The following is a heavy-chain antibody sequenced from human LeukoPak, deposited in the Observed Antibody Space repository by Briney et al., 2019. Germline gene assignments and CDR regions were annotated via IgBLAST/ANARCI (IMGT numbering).Heavy chain of an antibody. CDR3: ARSTTDYGDPQRNWFDP. V-gene: IGHV1-69*05. CDR1: GGTFSSHA. Sequence: SVKVSCKASGGTFSSHAISWVRQAPGQGLEWMGGIIPIFGTANYAQKFQGRVTITTDESTSTAYMELSSLRSEDTAVYYCARSTTDYGDPQRNWFDPWGQGTLVTVSS. J-gene: IGHJ5*02. CDR2: IIPIFGTA. D-gene: IGHD4-17*01.